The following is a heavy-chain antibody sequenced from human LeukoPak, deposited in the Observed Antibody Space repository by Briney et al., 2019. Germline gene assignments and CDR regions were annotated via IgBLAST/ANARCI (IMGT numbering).Heavy chain of an antibody. CDR1: GFTFSSYG. J-gene: IGHJ4*02. CDR3: AKSTLDY. CDR2: ISYDGSNK. Sequence: GGSLRLSCAASGFTFSSYGMHWVRQAPGKGLEWVAVISYDGSNKYYADSVKGRFTISRDNSKNALYLQMNSLRAEDTAVYYCAKSTLDYWGQGTLVTVSS. V-gene: IGHV3-30*18.